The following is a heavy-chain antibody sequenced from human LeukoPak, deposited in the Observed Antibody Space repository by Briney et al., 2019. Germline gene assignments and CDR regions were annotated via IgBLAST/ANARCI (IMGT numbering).Heavy chain of an antibody. Sequence: LPGGSLRLSCAASGFTFSSYAMSWVRQAPGKGVEWVSVISGSGGSTYYADSVKGRFTISRENSKNRLYLQMNSLRAEDTAVYYCARAEGYGGELDSWGQGTLVTVSS. CDR1: GFTFSSYA. J-gene: IGHJ4*02. D-gene: IGHD4-23*01. V-gene: IGHV3-23*01. CDR2: ISGSGGST. CDR3: ARAEGYGGELDS.